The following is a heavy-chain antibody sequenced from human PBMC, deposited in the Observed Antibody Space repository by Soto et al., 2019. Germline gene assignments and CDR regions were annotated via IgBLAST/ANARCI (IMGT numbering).Heavy chain of an antibody. V-gene: IGHV1-69*01. CDR2: IIPIFGTA. D-gene: IGHD2-21*02. CDR3: ARDPKFVVVSAALGVGMDV. CDR1: GGTFSSYA. J-gene: IGHJ6*02. Sequence: QVQLVQSGAEVKKPGSSVKVSCKASGGTFSSYAISWVRQAPGQGLEWMGGIIPIFGTANYAQKFQGRVTITADESTSTAYMELSSLRSEDTAVYYCARDPKFVVVSAALGVGMDVWGQGTTVTVSS.